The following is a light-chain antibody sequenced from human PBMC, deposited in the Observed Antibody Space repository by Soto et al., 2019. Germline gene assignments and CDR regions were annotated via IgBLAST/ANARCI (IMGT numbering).Light chain of an antibody. V-gene: IGKV3-20*01. Sequence: EMILTQSPDTLSLSQGERATLSCRASQTGDSQYLAWYQQRPGQAPRLLIRGVFIRAAGIPDRFSGSGSETDFTLTISRLEPEDSAVYFCQHYGYHQWTFGQGTKVEIK. J-gene: IGKJ1*01. CDR3: QHYGYHQWT. CDR2: GVF. CDR1: QTGDSQY.